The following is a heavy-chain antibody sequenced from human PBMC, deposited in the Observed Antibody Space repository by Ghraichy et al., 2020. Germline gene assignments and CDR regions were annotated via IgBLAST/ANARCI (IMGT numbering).Heavy chain of an antibody. Sequence: SETLSLTCTVSGGSVSSDNYYWSWIRQPPGKGLEWIGYIYYSGSTNYNPSLKSRVTISVDTSKNQFSLKLSSVTAADTAVYYCARVLTAVAGLYYFDYWGQGTLVTVSS. CDR2: IYYSGST. V-gene: IGHV4-61*01. CDR3: ARVLTAVAGLYYFDY. J-gene: IGHJ4*02. D-gene: IGHD6-19*01. CDR1: GGSVSSDNYY.